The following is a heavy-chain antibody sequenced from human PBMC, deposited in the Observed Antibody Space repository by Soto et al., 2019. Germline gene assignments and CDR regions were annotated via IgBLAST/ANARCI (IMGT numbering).Heavy chain of an antibody. D-gene: IGHD3-22*01. V-gene: IGHV3-23*01. CDR1: GLTFSSYA. CDR3: AKLSGLYYYYGMDV. J-gene: IGHJ6*02. CDR2: ISGSGGST. Sequence: GGSLRLSCAASGLTFSSYAMSWVRQAPGKGLEWVSAISGSGGSTYDADSVKGRFTISRDNSKNTLYLQMNSLRAEDTAVYYCAKLSGLYYYYGMDVWGQGTTVTVS.